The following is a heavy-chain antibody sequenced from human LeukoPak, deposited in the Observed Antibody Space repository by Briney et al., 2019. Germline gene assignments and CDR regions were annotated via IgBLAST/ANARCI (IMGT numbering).Heavy chain of an antibody. V-gene: IGHV3-15*01. CDR1: GFTFSNAW. J-gene: IGHJ4*02. D-gene: IGHD4-11*01. CDR2: IKSKTDGGTT. Sequence: GGSLRLSCAASGFTFSNAWMSWVRQAPGKGLEWVGRIKSKTDGGTTDYAAPVKGRFTISRDDSKNTLYLQMNSLKTEDTAVYYCTTDHFNSNYEAGGDYWGQGTLVTVSS. CDR3: TTDHFNSNYEAGGDY.